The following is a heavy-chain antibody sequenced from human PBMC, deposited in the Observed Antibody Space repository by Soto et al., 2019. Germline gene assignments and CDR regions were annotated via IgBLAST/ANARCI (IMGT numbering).Heavy chain of an antibody. Sequence: QVQLVQSGAEVKKPGSSVKVSCKASGGTFSSYAISWVRQAPGQGLEWMGGIIPISETTNYAQKFQGRGIMTSVESKRTVFMELRSLRSEETAVYYCARSQGSSTSLEIYYYFYYGMDVWGQGTTVTVSS. CDR2: IIPISETT. J-gene: IGHJ6*02. CDR3: ARSQGSSTSLEIYYYFYYGMDV. CDR1: GGTFSSYA. V-gene: IGHV1-69*01. D-gene: IGHD2-2*01.